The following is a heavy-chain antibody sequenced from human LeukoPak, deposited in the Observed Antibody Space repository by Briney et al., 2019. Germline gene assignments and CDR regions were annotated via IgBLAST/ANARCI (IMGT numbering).Heavy chain of an antibody. CDR3: ARQVEGFDY. Sequence: GESLKISCMGSGYRFTSYWISWVRQMPGKGLGWMGRIDPSDSYTNYSPSFQGHVTISADKSIGTAYLQWSSLKASDTAMYYCARQVEGFDYWGQETLVTVSS. J-gene: IGHJ4*02. V-gene: IGHV5-10-1*01. CDR1: GYRFTSYW. CDR2: IDPSDSYT.